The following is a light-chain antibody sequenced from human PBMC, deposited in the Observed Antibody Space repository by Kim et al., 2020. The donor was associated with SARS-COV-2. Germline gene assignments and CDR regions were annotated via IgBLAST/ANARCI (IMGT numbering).Light chain of an antibody. CDR1: KLGDKY. CDR2: QYN. J-gene: IGLJ1*01. CDR3: QAWDNGSYV. V-gene: IGLV3-1*01. Sequence: SYELTQPPSVSVSPGQTASITCSGDKLGDKYVSWYQQKPGQSPVLLIYQYNTRPSGIPERFSGSNSESSATLTISGTQAMDEADYYCQAWDNGSYVFGTG.